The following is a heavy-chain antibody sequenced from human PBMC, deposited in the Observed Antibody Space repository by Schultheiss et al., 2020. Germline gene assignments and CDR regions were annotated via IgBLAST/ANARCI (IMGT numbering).Heavy chain of an antibody. D-gene: IGHD4-17*01. CDR1: GFTFSSYS. J-gene: IGHJ6*03. Sequence: GGSLRLSCAASGFTFSSYSMNWVRQAPGKGLEWVSVIYSGGSTYYADSVKGRFTISRHNSKNTLYLQMNSLRAEDTAVYYCAKDTSDYGDYFDVWGKGTTVTVSS. CDR2: IYSGGST. CDR3: AKDTSDYGDYFDV. V-gene: IGHV3-53*04.